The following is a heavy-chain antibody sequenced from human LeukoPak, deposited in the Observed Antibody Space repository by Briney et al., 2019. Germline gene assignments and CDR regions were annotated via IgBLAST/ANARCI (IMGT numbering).Heavy chain of an antibody. CDR2: MKSKTDGGTT. CDR1: GFTFSNAW. D-gene: IGHD3-10*01. J-gene: IGHJ4*02. CDR3: TPHYYGSGSYDS. V-gene: IGHV3-15*01. Sequence: PGGSLRLSCVASGFTFSNAWMNWVRQAPGEGREWVGRMKSKTDGGTTDYAAPVKGRFTFSRDDSKNTLYLQMNSLKTEDTAVYYSTPHYYGSGSYDSWGQGTLVTVSS.